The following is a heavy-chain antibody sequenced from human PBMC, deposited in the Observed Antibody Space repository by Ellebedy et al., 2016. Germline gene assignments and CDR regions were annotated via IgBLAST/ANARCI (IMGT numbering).Heavy chain of an antibody. CDR2: IRKKAYAGTT. V-gene: IGHV3-49*03. CDR1: GFTFGDYD. CDR3: TSSTVSADYYYYYHLDV. D-gene: IGHD4-11*01. Sequence: GGSLRLXCTTSGFTFGDYDLSWFRQAPGKGLEWVGFIRKKAYAGTTKYAASLKGRFTMSRDDSKSIVYLQMDSLRIEDTAVYYCTSSTVSADYYYYYHLDVWGKGTTVTVSS. J-gene: IGHJ6*03.